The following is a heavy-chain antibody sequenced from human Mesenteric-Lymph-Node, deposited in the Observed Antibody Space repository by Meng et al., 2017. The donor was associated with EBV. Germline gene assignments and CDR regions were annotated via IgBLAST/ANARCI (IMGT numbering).Heavy chain of an antibody. Sequence: QGQLQGSGPGRGKPWGTLSLTCGVSGVSVRTDSWWNWVRQSPGGGLEWIGQIYNSGITNYNPSLKSRVTISLDTSKNQFSLKLTSLTAADTAIYYCAKSLDSGGYYFDLWGQGSLVTVSS. V-gene: IGHV4-4*02. CDR2: IYNSGIT. J-gene: IGHJ4*02. CDR3: AKSLDSGGYYFDL. D-gene: IGHD2-15*01. CDR1: GVSVRTDSW.